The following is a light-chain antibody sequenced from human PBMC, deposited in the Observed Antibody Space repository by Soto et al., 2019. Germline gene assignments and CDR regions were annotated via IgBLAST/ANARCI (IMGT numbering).Light chain of an antibody. CDR1: QNIRAW. J-gene: IGKJ1*01. Sequence: DIQMTQSTSTLSASVGDRVTITCRASQNIRAWLAWYQQKPGKAPKLLIYKASNLYSGVPSRFSGSASGTEFTLTISSLQPDDFAIYYCYQYNSYPWTFGQG. CDR2: KAS. CDR3: YQYNSYPWT. V-gene: IGKV1-5*03.